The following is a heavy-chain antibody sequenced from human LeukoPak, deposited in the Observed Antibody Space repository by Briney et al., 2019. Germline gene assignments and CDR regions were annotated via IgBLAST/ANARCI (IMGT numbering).Heavy chain of an antibody. Sequence: GGSLRLSCAASGFTISNYDMHWVRQKPGKGLEWVLTIHTAGDTYYPDSVKGRFAISRENAKNSLSLQMNSLRAGDTAVYYCARGDYYYSGMDVWGQGTTVTVSS. J-gene: IGHJ6*02. V-gene: IGHV3-13*01. CDR1: GFTISNYD. D-gene: IGHD2-21*01. CDR3: ARGDYYYSGMDV. CDR2: IHTAGDT.